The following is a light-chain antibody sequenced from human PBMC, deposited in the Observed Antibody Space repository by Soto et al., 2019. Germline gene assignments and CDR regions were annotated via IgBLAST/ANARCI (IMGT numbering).Light chain of an antibody. Sequence: DIQMTQSPSTLSASLEDRVTITCRASQSVGPWLAWYQQKPGKAPHLLIYMASRLESGVPSRFSGSGSGTEFTLTIRRLQPDDFATYYCQQYKYYPYTFGRGTNLAIK. CDR2: MAS. V-gene: IGKV1-5*03. J-gene: IGKJ2*01. CDR1: QSVGPW. CDR3: QQYKYYPYT.